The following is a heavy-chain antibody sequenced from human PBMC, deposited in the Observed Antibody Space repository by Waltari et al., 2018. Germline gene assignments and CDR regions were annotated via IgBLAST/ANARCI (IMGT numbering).Heavy chain of an antibody. D-gene: IGHD6-13*01. CDR3: AIGGVETSWYWRY. CDR2: KKTDGIET. CDR1: GLTFSSSW. J-gene: IGHJ4*02. Sequence: EVQVVESGGGLVQPGGSMRLSCAASGLTFSSSWMTGVRQAPGKGLEWVANKKTDGIETYYVDSLKGRFTISRDNTKNSLYLQMSSLRAEDTAVYYCAIGGVETSWYWRYWGQGTLVTVSS. V-gene: IGHV3-7*01.